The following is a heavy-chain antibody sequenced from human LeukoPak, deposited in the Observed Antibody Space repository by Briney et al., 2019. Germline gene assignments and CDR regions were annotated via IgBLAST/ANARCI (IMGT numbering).Heavy chain of an antibody. V-gene: IGHV1-69*13. CDR2: IIPIFGTA. Sequence: ASVEVSCKASGGTFSSYAISWVRQAPGQGLEWMGGIIPIFGTANYAQKFQGRVTITADESTSTAYMELSSLRSEDTAVYYCARARYYDILTGYYFDYWGQGTLVTVSS. CDR3: ARARYYDILTGYYFDY. D-gene: IGHD3-9*01. J-gene: IGHJ4*02. CDR1: GGTFSSYA.